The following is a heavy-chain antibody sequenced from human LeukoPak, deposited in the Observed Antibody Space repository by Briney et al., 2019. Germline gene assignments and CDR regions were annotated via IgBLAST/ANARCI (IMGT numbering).Heavy chain of an antibody. CDR3: ARDQVVVVPAAIGD. J-gene: IGHJ4*02. V-gene: IGHV1-8*01. CDR2: MNPNSGNT. D-gene: IGHD2-2*01. Sequence: AAVKVSCKASGYTFTSYDINWVRQAPGQGLEWMGWMNPNSGNTGYAQKFQGRVTMTRNTSISTAYMELSSLRSEDTAVYYCARDQVVVVPAAIGDWGQGTLVTVSS. CDR1: GYTFTSYD.